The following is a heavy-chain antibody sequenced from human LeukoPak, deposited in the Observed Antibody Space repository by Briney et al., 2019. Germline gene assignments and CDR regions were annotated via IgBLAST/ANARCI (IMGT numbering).Heavy chain of an antibody. J-gene: IGHJ4*02. Sequence: SQTLSLTCAISGDSVSSNSAAWNWIRQSPSRGLEWLGRTYYRSKWYNDYALSVKSRITITPVTSKNQVSLQLNSVTPEDTAVYYCARDLIYDTTGYPPYFDYWGQGTLVTVSS. V-gene: IGHV6-1*01. D-gene: IGHD3-22*01. CDR1: GDSVSSNSAA. CDR2: TYYRSKWYN. CDR3: ARDLIYDTTGYPPYFDY.